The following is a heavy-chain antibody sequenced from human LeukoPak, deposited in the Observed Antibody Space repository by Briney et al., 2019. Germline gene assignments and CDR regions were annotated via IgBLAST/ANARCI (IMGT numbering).Heavy chain of an antibody. V-gene: IGHV4-61*01. CDR1: GGSVSSSSYY. CDR2: IYYSGST. D-gene: IGHD5-18*01. CDR3: SAQGYSYGYVGYMDV. J-gene: IGHJ6*03. Sequence: SETLSLTCTVSGGSVSSSSYYWGWIRQPPGKGLEWIGYIYYSGSTNYNPSLKSRVTISVDTSKNQFSLKLSSVTAADTAVYYCSAQGYSYGYVGYMDVWGKGTTVTVSS.